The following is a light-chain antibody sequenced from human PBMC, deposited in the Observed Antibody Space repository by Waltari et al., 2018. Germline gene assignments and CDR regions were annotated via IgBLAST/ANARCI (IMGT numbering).Light chain of an antibody. Sequence: EIVLTQSPATLSLSPGERATLSCRASQSVSSYLAWYQQKPGQAPRLLIYDAANRATGIPARFSGSGSGTDFTLTIGSLEPEDFAVYYCQQRSNWPPLTFGPGTKVDIK. V-gene: IGKV3-11*01. CDR1: QSVSSY. CDR3: QQRSNWPPLT. J-gene: IGKJ3*01. CDR2: DAA.